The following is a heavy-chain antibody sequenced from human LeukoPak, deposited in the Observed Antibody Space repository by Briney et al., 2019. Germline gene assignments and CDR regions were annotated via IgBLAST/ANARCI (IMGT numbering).Heavy chain of an antibody. J-gene: IGHJ4*02. CDR2: IASDVSST. CDR3: ARGRPHGNDY. D-gene: IGHD4-23*01. V-gene: IGHV3-74*01. Sequence: GGSLRLSCAASGFTFSIYWMNWVRQAPGKGRGWVSRIASDVSSTTYADSVKGRFSISSDNAKNTLYLQMNSLRVEDTAVYFCARGRPHGNDYWGEGALVTVSS. CDR1: GFTFSIYW.